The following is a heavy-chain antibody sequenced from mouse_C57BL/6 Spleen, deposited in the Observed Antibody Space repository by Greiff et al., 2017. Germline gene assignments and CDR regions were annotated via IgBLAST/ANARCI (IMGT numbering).Heavy chain of an antibody. CDR3: ARYGYDGGAWFAY. D-gene: IGHD2-2*01. CDR1: GYTFTDYN. CDR2: INPNNGGT. Sequence: VQLKESGPELVKPGASVKIPCKASGYTFTDYNMDWVKQSHGKSLEWIGDINPNNGGTIYNQKFKGKATLTVDKSSSTAYMELRSLTSEDTAVXYWARYGYDGGAWFAYWGQGTLVTVSA. J-gene: IGHJ3*01. V-gene: IGHV1-18*01.